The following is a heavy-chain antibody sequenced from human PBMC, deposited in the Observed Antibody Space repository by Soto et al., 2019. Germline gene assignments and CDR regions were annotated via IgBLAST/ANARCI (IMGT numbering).Heavy chain of an antibody. D-gene: IGHD3-22*01. V-gene: IGHV2-70*01. CDR2: IDWDDDK. CDR1: GFSLSTSGMC. J-gene: IGHJ4*02. Sequence: SGPTLVNPTQTLTLTCTFSGFSLSTSGMCVSWIRQPPGKALEWLALIDWDDDKYYSTSLKTRLTISKDTSKNQVVLTMTNMDPVDTATYYCARLRTNYYYDSSEYYFDYWGQGTLVTVSS. CDR3: ARLRTNYYYDSSEYYFDY.